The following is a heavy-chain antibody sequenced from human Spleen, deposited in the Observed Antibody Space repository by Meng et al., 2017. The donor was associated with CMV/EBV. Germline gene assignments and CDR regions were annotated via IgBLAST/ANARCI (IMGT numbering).Heavy chain of an antibody. D-gene: IGHD2-2*01. CDR1: GYTFTSYG. J-gene: IGHJ4*02. Sequence: ASVKVSCKASGYTFTSYGISWVRQAPGQGLEWMGWISAYNGNKNYAQKVQGRVTMTTDTSTSTAYMELRSLRSDDTAVYYCARARYCSSTSCYAFDYWGQGTLVTVPQ. CDR3: ARARYCSSTSCYAFDY. CDR2: ISAYNGNK. V-gene: IGHV1-18*01.